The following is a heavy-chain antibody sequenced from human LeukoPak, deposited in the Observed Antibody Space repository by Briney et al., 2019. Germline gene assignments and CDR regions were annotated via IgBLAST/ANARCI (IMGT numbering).Heavy chain of an antibody. V-gene: IGHV3-53*01. CDR2: INSGGNT. Sequence: PGGSLRLSCAASGFFVNSTYMSWVRQAPGKGLEWVSVINSGGNTYYADSVKGRFTISRDNSKNTLYLQMNSLRAEDTAVYYCARDRSGSSDYWGQGTLVTVSS. J-gene: IGHJ4*02. D-gene: IGHD1-26*01. CDR1: GFFVNSTY. CDR3: ARDRSGSSDY.